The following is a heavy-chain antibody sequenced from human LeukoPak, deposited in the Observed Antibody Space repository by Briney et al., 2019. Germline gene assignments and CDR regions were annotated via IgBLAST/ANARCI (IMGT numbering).Heavy chain of an antibody. V-gene: IGHV3-9*01. Sequence: TGGSLRLSCAASGFTFSSYAMHWVRQAPGKGLEWVSGISWNSGSIGYADSVKGRFTISRDNAKNSLYLQMNSLRAEDTALYYCAKGFHYDSSGPPVAFDIWGQGTMVTVSS. D-gene: IGHD3-22*01. J-gene: IGHJ3*02. CDR3: AKGFHYDSSGPPVAFDI. CDR2: ISWNSGSI. CDR1: GFTFSSYA.